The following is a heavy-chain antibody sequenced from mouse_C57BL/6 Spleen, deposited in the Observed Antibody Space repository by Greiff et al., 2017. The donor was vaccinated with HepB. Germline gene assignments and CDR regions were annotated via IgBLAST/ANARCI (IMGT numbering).Heavy chain of an antibody. V-gene: IGHV1-4*01. CDR2: INPSSGYT. Sequence: QVQLQQSGAELARPGASVKMSCKASGYTFTRYTMHWVKQRPGQGLEWIGYINPSSGYTKYNQKFKDKATLSADKSSSKAYVQLSSLTSEDSAVYYCARKTDYWGQGTTLTVSS. CDR3: ARKTDY. J-gene: IGHJ2*01. CDR1: GYTFTRYT.